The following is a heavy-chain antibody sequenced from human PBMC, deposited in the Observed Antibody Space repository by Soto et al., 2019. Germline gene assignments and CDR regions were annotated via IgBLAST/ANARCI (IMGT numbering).Heavy chain of an antibody. D-gene: IGHD3-16*02. CDR3: ARVNDYNWGSYRPPFDY. CDR2: ISSSSSTI. Sequence: EVQLVESGGGLVQPGGSLRLSCAASGFTFSSYSMNWVRQAPGKGLEWVSYISSSSSTIYYADSVKGRFTISRDNAKNSLYLQMNSLSAEDTAVYYCARVNDYNWGSYRPPFDYWGQGTLVTVSS. J-gene: IGHJ4*02. CDR1: GFTFSSYS. V-gene: IGHV3-48*01.